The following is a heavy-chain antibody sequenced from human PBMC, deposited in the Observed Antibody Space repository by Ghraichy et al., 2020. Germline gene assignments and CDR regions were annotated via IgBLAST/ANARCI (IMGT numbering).Heavy chain of an antibody. CDR3: ARVTLYYDILTGYYPLWADYYYYGMDV. CDR1: GYTFTSYD. CDR2: MNPNSGNT. J-gene: IGHJ6*02. D-gene: IGHD3-9*01. V-gene: IGHV1-8*01. Sequence: ASVKVSCKASGYTFTSYDINWVRQATGQGLEWMGWMNPNSGNTGYAQKFQGRVTMTRNTSISTAYMELSSLRSEDTAVYYCARVTLYYDILTGYYPLWADYYYYGMDVWGQGTTVTVSS.